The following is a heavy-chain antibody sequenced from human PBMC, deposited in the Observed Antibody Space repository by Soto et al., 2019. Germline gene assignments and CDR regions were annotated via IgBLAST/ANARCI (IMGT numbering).Heavy chain of an antibody. V-gene: IGHV3-53*01. CDR1: GFTVSSNY. Sequence: GGSLRLSCAASGFTVSSNYMSWVRQAPGKGLEWVSVIYSGGSTYYADSVKGRFTISRDNSKNTLYLQMNSLRAEDTAVYYCARDSPTAMGSFDYWGQGTLVTVA. D-gene: IGHD5-18*01. J-gene: IGHJ4*02. CDR2: IYSGGST. CDR3: ARDSPTAMGSFDY.